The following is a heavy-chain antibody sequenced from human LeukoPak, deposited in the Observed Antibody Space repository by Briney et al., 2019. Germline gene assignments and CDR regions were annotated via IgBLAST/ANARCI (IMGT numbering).Heavy chain of an antibody. CDR2: ISYDGGNK. J-gene: IGHJ4*02. CDR3: AKQSGADRGHLDF. D-gene: IGHD4/OR15-4a*01. Sequence: PGRSLRLSCAASGFTFSSYGMHWVRQAPGKGLEWVAVISYDGGNKYCADSVKGRFTISRDNSKNTLYLQMNSLRAEDTAVYYCAKQSGADRGHLDFWGQGTLVTVSS. CDR1: GFTFSSYG. V-gene: IGHV3-30*18.